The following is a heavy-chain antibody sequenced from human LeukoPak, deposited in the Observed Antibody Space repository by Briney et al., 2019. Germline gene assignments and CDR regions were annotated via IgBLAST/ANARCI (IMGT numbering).Heavy chain of an antibody. J-gene: IGHJ4*02. V-gene: IGHV3-7*01. CDR2: INPDGNKK. CDR3: ARDLAYSRLDY. CDR1: GLTFSSSC. Sequence: GGSLRLSCAVPGLTFSSSCMDWVRQAPGKGLEWVASINPDGNKKYSADSVKGRFTISRDNAENSLYLQMNSLRVEDTAFYYCARDLAYSRLDYWGQGMLVTVSS. D-gene: IGHD5-18*01.